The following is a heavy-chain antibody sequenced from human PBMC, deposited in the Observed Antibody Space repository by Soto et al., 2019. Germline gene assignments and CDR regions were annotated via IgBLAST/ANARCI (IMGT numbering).Heavy chain of an antibody. V-gene: IGHV4-30-2*01. CDR3: XXVTRGXXSXGDYRSFDN. J-gene: IGHJ4*02. D-gene: IGHD4-17*01. CDR2: IYHSGRA. CDR1: GASISSGDYS. Sequence: QLHLQESGSGLVKPSQTLSLTCVVSGASISSGDYSWTWIRLPPGKGLQWIGYIYHSGRAYYSPSQRTRVTXXXXXSXXXXSXPXXXXXXXXXXXXXXXXVTRGXXSXGDYRSFDNWGQGTLVTVSS.